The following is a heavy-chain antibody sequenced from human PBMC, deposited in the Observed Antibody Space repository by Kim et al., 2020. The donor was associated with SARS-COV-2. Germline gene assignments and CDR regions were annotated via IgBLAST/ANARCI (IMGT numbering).Heavy chain of an antibody. CDR2: ST. D-gene: IGHD1-26*01. J-gene: IGHJ4*02. Sequence: STYYADSVKGRFTISRDIPKDTLYLQMNSLRADDTAVYYCSRSTVGAYFDYWGQGILVSVSS. CDR3: SRSTVGAYFDY. V-gene: IGHV3-53*01.